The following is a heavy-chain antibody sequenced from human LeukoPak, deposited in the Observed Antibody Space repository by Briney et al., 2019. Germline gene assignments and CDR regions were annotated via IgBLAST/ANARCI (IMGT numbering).Heavy chain of an antibody. Sequence: GGSLRLSCAASRFTFNKYGMHWVRQAPGKGLEWVAFIRYDGSNKYYADSVKGRFTISRDKSKNTLYLQMNSLRAEDTAVYYCAKFDSSSWYLASPMDVWGKGTTVTISS. CDR3: AKFDSSSWYLASPMDV. V-gene: IGHV3-30*02. CDR1: RFTFNKYG. CDR2: IRYDGSNK. D-gene: IGHD6-13*01. J-gene: IGHJ6*04.